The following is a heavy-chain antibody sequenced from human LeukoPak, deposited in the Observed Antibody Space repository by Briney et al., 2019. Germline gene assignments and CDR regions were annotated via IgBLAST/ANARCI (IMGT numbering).Heavy chain of an antibody. D-gene: IGHD3-10*01. V-gene: IGHV4-34*01. CDR2: INHSGST. CDR3: ARWHYYGSGSYYKHAFDI. CDR1: GGSFSGYY. J-gene: IGHJ3*02. Sequence: SETLSLTCAVYGGSFSGYYWSWIRQPPGKGLEWIGEINHSGSTNYNPSLKSRVTISVDTSKNQFSLMLSSVTAADTAVYYCARWHYYGSGSYYKHAFDIWGQGTMVTVSS.